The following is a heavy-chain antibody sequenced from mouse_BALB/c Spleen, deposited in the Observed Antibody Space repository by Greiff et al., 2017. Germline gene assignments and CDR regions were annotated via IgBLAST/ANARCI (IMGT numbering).Heavy chain of an antibody. V-gene: IGHV5-17*02. D-gene: IGHD2-14*01. Sequence: EVQVVESGGGLVQPGGSRKLSCAASGFTFSSFGMHWVRQAPEKGLEWVAYISSGSSTIYYADTVKGRFTISRDNPKNTLFLQMTSLRSEDTAMYYCARDRYDVVAMDYWGQGTSVTVSS. J-gene: IGHJ4*01. CDR2: ISSGSSTI. CDR1: GFTFSSFG. CDR3: ARDRYDVVAMDY.